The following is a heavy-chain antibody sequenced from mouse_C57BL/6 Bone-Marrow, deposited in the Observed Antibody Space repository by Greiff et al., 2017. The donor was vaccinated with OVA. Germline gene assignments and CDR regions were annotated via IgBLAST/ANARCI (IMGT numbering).Heavy chain of an antibody. CDR1: GYAFTNYL. D-gene: IGHD2-4*01. V-gene: IGHV1-54*01. CDR3: ARSDDYDRFAY. Sequence: QVQLQQSGAELVRPGTSVEVSCKASGYAFTNYLIEWVKQRPGQGLEWIGVINPGSGGTNYNEKFKGKATLTADKSSSTAYMQLSSLTSEDSAVYFCARSDDYDRFAYWGQGTLVTVSA. CDR2: INPGSGGT. J-gene: IGHJ3*01.